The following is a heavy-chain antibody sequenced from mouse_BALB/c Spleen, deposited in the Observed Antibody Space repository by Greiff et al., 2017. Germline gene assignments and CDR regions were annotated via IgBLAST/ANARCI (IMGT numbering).Heavy chain of an antibody. CDR3: ARSRDYLYWYFDV. D-gene: IGHD2-4*01. CDR2: ISSGSSTI. J-gene: IGHJ1*01. CDR1: GFTFSSFG. Sequence: EVQGVESGGGLVQPGGSRKLSCAASGFTFSSFGMHWVRQAPEKGLEWVAYISSGSSTIYYADTVKGRFTISRDNPKNTLFLQMTSLRSEDTAMYYCARSRDYLYWYFDVWGAGTTVTVSS. V-gene: IGHV5-17*02.